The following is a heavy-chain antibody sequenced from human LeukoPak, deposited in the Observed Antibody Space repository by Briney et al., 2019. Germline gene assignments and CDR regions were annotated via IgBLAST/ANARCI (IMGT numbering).Heavy chain of an antibody. CDR3: ARGNMRSGHSYYYGMDV. Sequence: GGSLRLSCAASGFTFSSYDMHWVRQATGKGLEWVSAIGTAGDTYYPGSVKGRFTISRENAKNSLYLQMNSLRAGDTAVYYCARGNMRSGHSYYYGMDVWGQGTTVTVSS. CDR1: GFTFSSYD. D-gene: IGHD6-19*01. V-gene: IGHV3-13*01. J-gene: IGHJ6*02. CDR2: IGTAGDT.